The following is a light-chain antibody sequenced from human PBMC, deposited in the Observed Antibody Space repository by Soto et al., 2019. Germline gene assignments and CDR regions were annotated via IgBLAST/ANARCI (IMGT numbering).Light chain of an antibody. CDR3: QQYHSYPRR. V-gene: IGKV1-27*01. Sequence: DIQRTQSPSSLSASVGYRFTITGRASQVISNYLSWYQHKPLKVPKLLIYAASTLQSGVPSLFSGSGSGTEFPLTISCLQSEDFATSYCQQYHSYPRRSGQGTLVE. CDR2: AAS. J-gene: IGKJ1*01. CDR1: QVISNY.